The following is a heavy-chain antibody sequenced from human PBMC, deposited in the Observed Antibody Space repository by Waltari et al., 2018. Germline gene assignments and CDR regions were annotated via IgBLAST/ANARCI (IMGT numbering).Heavy chain of an antibody. CDR3: GRIAFGDDGGYFQH. D-gene: IGHD4-17*01. CDR2: MQYRGST. V-gene: IGHV4-39*01. CDR1: GGSLSTNYN. Sequence: QLQLQESGPGLVKPSATLSLTYTVSGGSLSTNYNWGWIRQPPGKGLEWMGNMQYRGSTFYNPSLKSRVTISLDTSKNQFSLRLSSVGAADTAVYFCGRIAFGDDGGYFQHWGQGTLVTVSS. J-gene: IGHJ1*01.